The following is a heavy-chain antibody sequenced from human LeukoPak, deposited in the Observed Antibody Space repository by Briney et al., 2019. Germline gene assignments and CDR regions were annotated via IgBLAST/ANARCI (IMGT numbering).Heavy chain of an antibody. J-gene: IGHJ4*02. V-gene: IGHV1-2*06. CDR3: ARAVLAHGVVATKDY. Sequence: ASVKVSCKASGYTFTGYYMHWVRQAPGQGLEWMGRINPNSGGTTYAQKFQGRVTMTRDTFISTAYMELSTLRSADTAVYYCARAVLAHGVVATKDYWGQGTLVTVSS. CDR1: GYTFTGYY. CDR2: INPNSGGT. D-gene: IGHD5-12*01.